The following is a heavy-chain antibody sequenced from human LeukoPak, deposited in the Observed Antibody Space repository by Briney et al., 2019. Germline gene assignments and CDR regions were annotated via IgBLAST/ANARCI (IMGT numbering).Heavy chain of an antibody. J-gene: IGHJ4*02. CDR3: ARDICGYNYGCFDS. Sequence: PSETLSLTCAVSGGSLGRGSYYWAWIQQPAGKAPEWIGRIFSTGSTSYNPSLKSRVTILVDTSKNQFSLNLSSVTAADTAVYYCARDICGYNYGCFDSWGQGTLVTVSS. V-gene: IGHV4-61*02. CDR2: IFSTGST. D-gene: IGHD5-18*01. CDR1: GGSLGRGSYY.